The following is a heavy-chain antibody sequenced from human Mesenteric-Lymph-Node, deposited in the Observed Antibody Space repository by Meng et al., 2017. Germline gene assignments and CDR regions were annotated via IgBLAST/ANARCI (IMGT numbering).Heavy chain of an antibody. D-gene: IGHD5-24*01. V-gene: IGHV3-49*03. Sequence: GESLKISCTASGFTFGDYAMSWFRQAPGKGLEWVGFIRSKAYGGTTEYAASVKGRFTISRDDSKSIAYLQMNSLKTEDTAVYYCTRKSDGYLVYYYYYGMDVWGQGTTVTVSS. CDR3: TRKSDGYLVYYYYYGMDV. J-gene: IGHJ6*02. CDR1: GFTFGDYA. CDR2: IRSKAYGGTT.